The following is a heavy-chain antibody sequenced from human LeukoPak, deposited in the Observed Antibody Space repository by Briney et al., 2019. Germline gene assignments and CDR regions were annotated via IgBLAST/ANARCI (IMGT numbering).Heavy chain of an antibody. CDR3: ARDNQYYYDSSGYYDY. V-gene: IGHV3-7*01. D-gene: IGHD3-22*01. CDR2: IKQDGSEK. CDR1: GFTFSSYW. Sequence: PGGSLRLSCAASGFTFSSYWMSWVRQAPGKGLEWVANIKQDGSEKYYVDSVKGRFTISRDNAKNSLYLQMNSLRAEDTAVYYCARDNQYYYDSSGYYDYWGQGTLVTVSS. J-gene: IGHJ4*02.